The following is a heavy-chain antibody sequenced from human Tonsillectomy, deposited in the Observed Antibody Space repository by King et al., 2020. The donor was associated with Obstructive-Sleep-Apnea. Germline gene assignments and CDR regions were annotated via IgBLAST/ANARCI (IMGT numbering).Heavy chain of an antibody. V-gene: IGHV3-33*01. CDR3: ARGAVAAYYYSAMDV. CDR1: GFTFSSYG. D-gene: IGHD6-19*01. CDR2: LWSDGSNR. J-gene: IGHJ6*02. Sequence: VQLVESGGGVVQPGRSLRLSCAVSGFTFSSYGMHWVRQAPGKGLEWVAVLWSDGSNRYYADSVKGRFTISRDNSKNTLFLQMSGLRGDDTAVYYCARGAVAAYYYSAMDVWGQGTTVTVSS.